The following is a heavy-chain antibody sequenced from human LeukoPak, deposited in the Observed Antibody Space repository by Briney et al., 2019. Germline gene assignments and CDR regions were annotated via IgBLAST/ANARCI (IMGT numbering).Heavy chain of an antibody. V-gene: IGHV3-23*01. CDR1: GFTFSSYA. CDR2: ISGSGGST. Sequence: GGSLRLSCAASGFTFSSYAMSWVRQAPGKGLEWVSAISGSGGSTFYADSVKGRFTISRDNSKNTLYLQMNSLRAEDTAVYYCAKDEQYYYDSSGSDYWGQGTLVTVSS. CDR3: AKDEQYYYDSSGSDY. J-gene: IGHJ4*02. D-gene: IGHD3-22*01.